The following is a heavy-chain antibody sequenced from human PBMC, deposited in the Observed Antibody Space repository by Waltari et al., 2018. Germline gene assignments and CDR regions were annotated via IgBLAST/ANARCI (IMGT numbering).Heavy chain of an antibody. CDR2: INQSGST. V-gene: IGHV4-34*01. CDR1: GGSFSGYY. D-gene: IGHD3-10*01. J-gene: IGHJ4*02. CDR3: ALLWFGDPPLPPY. Sequence: QVQLQQWGAGLLKPSETLSLTCAVYGGSFSGYYLSWIRQPQGKGLEWIGEINQSGSTNYNPSLKSRVTISVDTSKNQLSLKLSSVTAADTAVYYCALLWFGDPPLPPYWGQGTLVTVSS.